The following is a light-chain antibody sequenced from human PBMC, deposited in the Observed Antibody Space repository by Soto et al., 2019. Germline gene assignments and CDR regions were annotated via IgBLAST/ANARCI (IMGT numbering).Light chain of an antibody. CDR2: DVS. CDR3: CSYAGSYTHYV. V-gene: IGLV2-11*01. CDR1: SSDVGGYNY. Sequence: QSALTQPRSVSGSPGQSVTISCTGTSSDVGGYNYVSWYQQHPGKAPKLMIYDVSKRPSGVPDRFSCSKSGNTASLTISGIQAAEDADYYCCSYAGSYTHYVFGTGTKVTVL. J-gene: IGLJ1*01.